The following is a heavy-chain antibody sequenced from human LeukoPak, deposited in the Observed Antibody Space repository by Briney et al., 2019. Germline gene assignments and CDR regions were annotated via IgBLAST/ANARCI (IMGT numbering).Heavy chain of an antibody. J-gene: IGHJ2*01. CDR1: GGSISSYY. CDR3: ARLGRTSYWYFDL. V-gene: IGHV4-59*08. D-gene: IGHD2-2*01. CDR2: IYYSGST. Sequence: SETLSLTCTVSGGSISSYYWSWIRQPPGEGLEWIGYIYYSGSTNYNPSLKSRVTISVDTSKNQFSLKLSSVTAADTAVYYCARLGRTSYWYFDLWGRGTLVTVSS.